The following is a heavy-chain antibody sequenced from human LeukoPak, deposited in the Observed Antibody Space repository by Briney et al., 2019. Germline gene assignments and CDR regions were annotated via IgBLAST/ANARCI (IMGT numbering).Heavy chain of an antibody. V-gene: IGHV3-33*01. CDR2: IWYDGSNK. J-gene: IGHJ4*02. CDR1: GFTFSSYG. CDR3: PREGAGGYYPFDY. Sequence: PGGSLRLSCAASGFTFSSYGMHWVRQAPGKGLEWVAVIWYDGSNKYYADSVKGRFTISRDNSKNTLYLQMNSLRAEDTAVYYCPREGAGGYYPFDYWGQGTLVTVSS. D-gene: IGHD3-3*01.